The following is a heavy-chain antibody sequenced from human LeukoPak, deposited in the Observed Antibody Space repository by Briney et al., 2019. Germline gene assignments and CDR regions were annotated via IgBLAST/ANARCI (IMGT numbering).Heavy chain of an antibody. D-gene: IGHD4-23*01. CDR1: GFTFSSYA. CDR3: TGRWYYFDY. CDR2: IRSKTYGGTT. J-gene: IGHJ4*02. Sequence: PGGSLRLSCAASGFTFSSYAMSWFRQAPGKGLEWVGFIRSKTYGGTTEYAASVKGRFTISRDDSKNIAYLQMNSLKTEDTAVYFCTGRWYYFDYWGQGTLVTVST. V-gene: IGHV3-49*03.